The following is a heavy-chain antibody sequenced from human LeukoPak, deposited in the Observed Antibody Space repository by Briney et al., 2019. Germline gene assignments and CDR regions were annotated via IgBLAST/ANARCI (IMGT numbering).Heavy chain of an antibody. Sequence: SETLSLTCTVSGASITSYYWNWIRQPPGKGLEWIGYIFYTGTTNYNPSLKSRITLSVDTSKNRFSLKLSSVAAADTAVYYCARGMPASGTGWYFDFWGRGTLVTVSS. CDR2: IFYTGTT. CDR3: ARGMPASGTGWYFDF. CDR1: GASITSYY. D-gene: IGHD6-13*01. J-gene: IGHJ2*01. V-gene: IGHV4-59*01.